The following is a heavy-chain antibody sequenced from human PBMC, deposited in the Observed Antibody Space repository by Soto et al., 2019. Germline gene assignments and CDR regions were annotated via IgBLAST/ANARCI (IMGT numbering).Heavy chain of an antibody. Sequence: QLVESGGGLVQPGRSLRLSCVASGFRFDEYAIHWVRQAPGKGLEWVSGISWDSGSINYAGSVRGRFTVSRDNAKNSLYLHMISLRSEDTAFYYCAKIVTRHSLVPVFDQWGQGALVSVSS. J-gene: IGHJ4*02. V-gene: IGHV3-9*01. CDR2: ISWDSGSI. CDR3: AKIVTRHSLVPVFDQ. D-gene: IGHD2-21*01. CDR1: GFRFDEYA.